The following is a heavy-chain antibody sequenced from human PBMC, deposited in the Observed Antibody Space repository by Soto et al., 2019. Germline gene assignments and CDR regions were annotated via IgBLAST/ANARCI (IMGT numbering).Heavy chain of an antibody. Sequence: QVQLVESGGGVVQPGRSLRLSCAASGFIFSTYGMHWVRQAPGKGLEWVAVIWYDGSNKYYADSVKGRFTISRDNSKNTLYLQMNSLRAEDTAVYYCASETTRAMVRIYYGMDVWGQGTTVTVAS. J-gene: IGHJ6*02. CDR1: GFIFSTYG. CDR3: ASETTRAMVRIYYGMDV. CDR2: IWYDGSNK. V-gene: IGHV3-33*01. D-gene: IGHD3-10*01.